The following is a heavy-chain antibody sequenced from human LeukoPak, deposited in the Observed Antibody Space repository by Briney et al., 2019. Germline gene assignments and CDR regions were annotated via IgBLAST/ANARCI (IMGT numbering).Heavy chain of an antibody. Sequence: PSETLSLTCAVYGGSFSGNNWKWIRQPPGKGLEWIGEINHSGATKYKPALNSRLTITVDPSKNQFSLKLKSVTAAETAVYYCARGSPKHDSWGQGTLVTVSS. J-gene: IGHJ5*01. CDR3: ARGSPKHDS. V-gene: IGHV4-34*01. CDR1: GGSFSGNN. CDR2: INHSGAT.